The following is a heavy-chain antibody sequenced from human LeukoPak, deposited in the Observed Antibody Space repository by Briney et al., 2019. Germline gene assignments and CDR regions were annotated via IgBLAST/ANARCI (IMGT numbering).Heavy chain of an antibody. J-gene: IGHJ4*02. D-gene: IGHD3-22*01. CDR1: GYTLTELS. V-gene: IGHV1-24*01. CDR3: ATEPRLHYDSSGYN. CDR2: FDPEDGET. Sequence: ASVKVSCKVSGYTLTELSMHWVRQAPGKGLEWMGGFDPEDGETIYAQRFQGRVTMTEDTSTDTAYMELSSLRSEDTAVYYCATEPRLHYDSSGYNWGQGTLVTVSS.